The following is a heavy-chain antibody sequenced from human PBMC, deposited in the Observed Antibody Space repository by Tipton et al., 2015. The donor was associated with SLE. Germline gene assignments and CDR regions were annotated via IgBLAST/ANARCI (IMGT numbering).Heavy chain of an antibody. Sequence: QLVQSGAEVKKPGESLRISCQFSGYTFINYWITWVRQMPGKGLEWMGNIDPTDSYTNYGPSFQGHVTISADNSINTAYLHWSSLNASDTAMYYCARLDYGGNSDFDYWGPGTLVTVSS. CDR1: GYTFINYW. J-gene: IGHJ4*02. CDR2: IDPTDSYT. D-gene: IGHD4-23*01. V-gene: IGHV5-10-1*01. CDR3: ARLDYGGNSDFDY.